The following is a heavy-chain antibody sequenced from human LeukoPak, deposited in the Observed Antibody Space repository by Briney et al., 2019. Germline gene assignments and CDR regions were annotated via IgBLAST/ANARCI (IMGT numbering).Heavy chain of an antibody. D-gene: IGHD6-19*01. J-gene: IGHJ4*02. CDR2: INPNTGGT. CDR3: AKGEAVSATWDY. Sequence: ASVKVSCKASGYTFTGYYMHWVRQAPGQGLERMGWINPNTGGTNYAQKFQGRVTMTRDRSITTVYMELSGLRSDDTAIYYCAKGEAVSATWDYWGQGTLVTVSS. V-gene: IGHV1-2*02. CDR1: GYTFTGYY.